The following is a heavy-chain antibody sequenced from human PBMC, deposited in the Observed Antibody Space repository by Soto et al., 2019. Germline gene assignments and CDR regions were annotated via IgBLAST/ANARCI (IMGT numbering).Heavy chain of an antibody. CDR3: TRGVWEMATIRPENY. Sequence: GGSLRLSCTASGFTFGDYAMSWFRQAPGKGLEWVGFIRSKPYGGTAEYAASVKGRFTISRDDSKSVAYLQMNSLKIEDTDVYFCTRGVWEMATIRPENYWGQGTLVTVSS. V-gene: IGHV3-49*03. D-gene: IGHD5-12*01. CDR1: GFTFGDYA. J-gene: IGHJ4*02. CDR2: IRSKPYGGTA.